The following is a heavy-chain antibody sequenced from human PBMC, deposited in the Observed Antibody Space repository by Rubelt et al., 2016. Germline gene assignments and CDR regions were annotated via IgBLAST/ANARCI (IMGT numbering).Heavy chain of an antibody. J-gene: IGHJ3*02. D-gene: IGHD3-9*01. V-gene: IGHV3-9*01. CDR1: GFPFEDCV. CDR3: AKGLGTKYDILTGYAFDI. Sequence: PGRSLRLSCASPGFPFEDCVMHWVRQVPGKGLEWVSGISWNSAVLQCAGSVKVRFTISRDNDKNSLHLQMNSLRAEDTALYYCAKGLGTKYDILTGYAFDIWGPGTMVTVSS. CDR2: ISWNSAVL.